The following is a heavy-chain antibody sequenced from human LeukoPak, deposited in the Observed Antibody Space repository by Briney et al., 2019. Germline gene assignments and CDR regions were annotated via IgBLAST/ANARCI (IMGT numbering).Heavy chain of an antibody. CDR1: GGSISSSSYY. V-gene: IGHV4-39*07. D-gene: IGHD2-2*01. Sequence: SETLTLTCTVSGGSISSSSYYWGWIRQPPGKGLEWIGSIFYSGNTHYSPSLKSRVTISLDTSKTQFSLRLSSVTAADTAVYYCARLSVIPPNDAFDLWGQGTMVTVSS. CDR2: IFYSGNT. J-gene: IGHJ3*01. CDR3: ARLSVIPPNDAFDL.